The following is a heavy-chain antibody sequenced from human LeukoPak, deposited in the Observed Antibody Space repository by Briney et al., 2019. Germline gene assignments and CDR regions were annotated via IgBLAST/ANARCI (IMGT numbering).Heavy chain of an antibody. CDR3: AKGLTRSGGSRDAFDI. V-gene: IGHV3-21*04. Sequence: PGGSLRLSCAASGFTFSSYSMNWVRQAPGKGLEWVSSISSSSSYIYYADSVKGRFTISRDNSKNTLYLQMNSLRAEDTAVYYCAKGLTRSGGSRDAFDIWGQGTMVTVSS. J-gene: IGHJ3*02. CDR1: GFTFSSYS. D-gene: IGHD2-15*01. CDR2: ISSSSSYI.